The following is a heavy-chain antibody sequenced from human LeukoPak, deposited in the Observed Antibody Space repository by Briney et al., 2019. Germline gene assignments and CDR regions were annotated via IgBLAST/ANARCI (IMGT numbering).Heavy chain of an antibody. D-gene: IGHD2-2*02. Sequence: SVKVSCKASGGTFSSYAISWVGLAPGQGLGWMGGIIPIFGTANYAQKFQGRVTITTDESTSTAYMELSSLRSEDTAVYYCARGGQLLYSGPALNCYMDVWGKGTTVTVSS. CDR2: IIPIFGTA. V-gene: IGHV1-69*05. CDR1: GGTFSSYA. CDR3: ARGGQLLYSGPALNCYMDV. J-gene: IGHJ6*03.